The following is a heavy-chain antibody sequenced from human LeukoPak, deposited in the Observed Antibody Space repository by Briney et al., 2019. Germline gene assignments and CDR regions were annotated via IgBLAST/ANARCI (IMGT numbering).Heavy chain of an antibody. J-gene: IGHJ2*01. D-gene: IGHD3-3*01. CDR2: IYYSGST. CDR1: GGSISSYY. CDR3: ASHTIFGVVTHNWYFDL. Sequence: PSETLSLTCIVSGGSISSYYWSWIRQTPGKGLEWIGYIYYSGSTNYNPSLKSRVTISVHTSKNQFSLKLSSVTAADTAVYYCASHTIFGVVTHNWYFDLWGRGTLVTVSS. V-gene: IGHV4-59*01.